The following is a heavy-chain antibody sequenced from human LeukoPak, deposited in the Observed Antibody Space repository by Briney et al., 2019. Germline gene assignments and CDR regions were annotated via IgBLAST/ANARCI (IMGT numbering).Heavy chain of an antibody. CDR2: IRSKANNYAT. J-gene: IGHJ4*02. V-gene: IGHV3-73*01. CDR3: TRTLYDSGSYNDY. D-gene: IGHD3-10*01. CDR1: GFTFSGSV. Sequence: GGSLRLSCAASGFTFSGSVMHWVRQASGKGLEWVGRIRSKANNYATAYAASVKGRFTISRDDSKNTAYLQMNSLKTEDTAVYYCTRTLYDSGSYNDYWGQGTLVTVSS.